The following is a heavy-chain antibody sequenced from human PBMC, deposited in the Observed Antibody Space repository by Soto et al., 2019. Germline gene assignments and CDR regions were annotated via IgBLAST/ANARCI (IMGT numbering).Heavy chain of an antibody. CDR3: ASSSCTSPYYFDY. D-gene: IGHD2-2*01. V-gene: IGHV3-33*01. Sequence: QVQLVESGGGVVQPGRSLRLSCAASGFTFSSYGMHWVRQAPGKGLEWVAVIWYDGSNKFYADSVKGRFTISRDNSKITLYLQINSLSTEDTAVYSCASSSCTSPYYFDYWGQGTLVTVSS. CDR1: GFTFSSYG. CDR2: IWYDGSNK. J-gene: IGHJ4*02.